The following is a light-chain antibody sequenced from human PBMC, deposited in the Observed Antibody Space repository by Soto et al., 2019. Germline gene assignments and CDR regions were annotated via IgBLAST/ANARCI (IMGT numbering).Light chain of an antibody. Sequence: DIQMTQSPSTLSVSVGDRVTITCRASQSISSWLAWYQQKPGKAPKLLLYKAATLKSGVTSRLSGSGSGTEYTLTISSLQPDDFATYYCQHYNSYSEAFGQGTKVEIK. CDR3: QHYNSYSEA. CDR1: QSISSW. J-gene: IGKJ1*01. CDR2: KAA. V-gene: IGKV1-5*03.